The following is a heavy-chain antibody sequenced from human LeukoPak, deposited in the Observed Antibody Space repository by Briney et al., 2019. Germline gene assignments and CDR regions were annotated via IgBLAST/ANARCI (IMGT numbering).Heavy chain of an antibody. D-gene: IGHD3-22*01. J-gene: IGHJ3*02. Sequence: GGSLRLSCAASGFTFSSYGMHWVRQAPGKGLEWVAVISYDGSNKYYADSVKGRFTISRDNSKNTLYLQMNSLRAEDTAVYYCAKADSSGYYLGHDAFDIWGQGTMVTVSS. V-gene: IGHV3-30*18. CDR2: ISYDGSNK. CDR3: AKADSSGYYLGHDAFDI. CDR1: GFTFSSYG.